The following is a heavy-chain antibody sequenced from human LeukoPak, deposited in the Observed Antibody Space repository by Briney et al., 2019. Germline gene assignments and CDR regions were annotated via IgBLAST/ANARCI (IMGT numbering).Heavy chain of an antibody. CDR3: AHRRSGYDWNHGDFDY. D-gene: IGHD3-22*01. V-gene: IGHV2-5*02. CDR2: IYWDDDK. J-gene: IGHJ4*02. CDR1: GFSLTTRPLG. Sequence: SGPTLVKPTQTLTLICSFSGFSLTTRPLGVGWIRQPPGKALEWLAVIYWDDDKRYNPSLRTRLTVTTPTSKNQVVLIMTNMDPVDTATYYCAHRRSGYDWNHGDFDYWGQGTLVTVPS.